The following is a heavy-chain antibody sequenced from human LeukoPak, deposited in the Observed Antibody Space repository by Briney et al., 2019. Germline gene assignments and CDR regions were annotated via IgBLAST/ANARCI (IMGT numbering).Heavy chain of an antibody. D-gene: IGHD6-19*01. CDR2: IYPGDSDT. CDR3: ASAVAAADAFDI. CDR1: VYIFTIYW. Sequence: GESLQISCEGSVYIFTIYWIGWVRPMLRKDLETMGIIYPGDSDTRYSPSFQGQVTISADKSISTAYLQWSSLKASDTAMYYCASAVAAADAFDIWGQGTMVTVSS. V-gene: IGHV5-51*01. J-gene: IGHJ3*02.